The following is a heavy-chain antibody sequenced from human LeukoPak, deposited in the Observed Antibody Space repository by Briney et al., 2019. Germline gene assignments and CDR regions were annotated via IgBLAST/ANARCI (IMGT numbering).Heavy chain of an antibody. D-gene: IGHD6-13*01. CDR1: GYSFTSYW. CDR2: IYPGDSDT. V-gene: IGHV5-51*01. CDR3: ARHLKAASGSDHAFDI. J-gene: IGHJ3*02. Sequence: GESLKISCKASGYSFTSYWIGWVRQMPGKGLEWMGIIYPGDSDTRYSPSFQGQVSISADKSITTAYLHWSSPKASDTAMYYCARHLKAASGSDHAFDIWGQGTTVTVSS.